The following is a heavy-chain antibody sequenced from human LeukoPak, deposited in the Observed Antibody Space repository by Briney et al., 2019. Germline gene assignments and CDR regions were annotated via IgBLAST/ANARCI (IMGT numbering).Heavy chain of an antibody. V-gene: IGHV4-34*01. CDR2: INHSGRT. D-gene: IGHD6-13*01. Sequence: SETLSLTGAGYGGSFSDYYWSWIRQPPGKGLEWIGEINHSGRTNYSPSLKSRVTISVDPSKNQLSLNLSSVTAADTAVYYCARLIGGDYSTSWAYFYYYIDVWGKGTTVTISS. CDR3: ARLIGGDYSTSWAYFYYYIDV. J-gene: IGHJ6*03. CDR1: GGSFSDYY.